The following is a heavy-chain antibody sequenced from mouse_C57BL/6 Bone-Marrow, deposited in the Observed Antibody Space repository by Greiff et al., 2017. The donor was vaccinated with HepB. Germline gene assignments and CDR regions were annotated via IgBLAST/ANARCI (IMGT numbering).Heavy chain of an antibody. CDR2: IYPRSGNT. J-gene: IGHJ3*01. CDR1: GYTFTSYG. CDR3: AKNYVGWFAY. Sequence: VQLQQSGAELARPGASVKLSCKASGYTFTSYGISWVKQRTGQGLEWIGEIYPRSGNTYYNEKFKGKATLTAYKSSSTAYMELRSLTSEDSAVYFCAKNYVGWFAYWGQGTLVTVSA. D-gene: IGHD1-1*01. V-gene: IGHV1-81*01.